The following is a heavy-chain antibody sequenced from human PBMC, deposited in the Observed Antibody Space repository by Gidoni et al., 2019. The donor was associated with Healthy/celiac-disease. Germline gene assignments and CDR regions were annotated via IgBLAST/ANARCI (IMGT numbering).Heavy chain of an antibody. CDR3: ALGGYSSGWYGLDY. J-gene: IGHJ4*02. V-gene: IGHV4-34*01. D-gene: IGHD6-19*01. Sequence: LKSRVTISVDTSKNQFSLKLSSVTAEDTAVYYCALGGYSSGWYGLDYWGQGTLVTVSS.